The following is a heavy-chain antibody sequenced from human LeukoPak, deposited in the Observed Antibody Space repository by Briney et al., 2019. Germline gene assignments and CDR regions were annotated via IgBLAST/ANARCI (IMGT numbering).Heavy chain of an antibody. CDR1: GYTFTGYY. J-gene: IGHJ5*02. CDR3: ARGGGYCSSTSCYNNWFDP. D-gene: IGHD2-2*02. V-gene: IGHV1-2*02. Sequence: ASVKVSCKASGYTFTGYYMHWVRQAPGQGLEWMGWINPNSGGTNHAQKFQGRVTMTRDTSISTAYMELSRLRSDDTAVYYCARGGGYCSSTSCYNNWFDPWGQGTLVTVSS. CDR2: INPNSGGT.